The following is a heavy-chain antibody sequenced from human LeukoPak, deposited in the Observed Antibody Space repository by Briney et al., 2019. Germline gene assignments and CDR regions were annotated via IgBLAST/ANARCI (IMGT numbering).Heavy chain of an antibody. CDR2: ISGGGGST. J-gene: IGHJ4*02. CDR1: GFTVSSNS. V-gene: IGHV3-23*01. CDR3: ATPGQWLVRGYFDY. Sequence: PGGSLRLSCTVSGFTVSSNSMSWVRQAPGKGLEWVSAISGGGGSTYYADSVKGRFTISRDNSKNTLYLQMNSLRAEDTAVYYCATPGQWLVRGYFDYWGQGTLVTVSS. D-gene: IGHD6-19*01.